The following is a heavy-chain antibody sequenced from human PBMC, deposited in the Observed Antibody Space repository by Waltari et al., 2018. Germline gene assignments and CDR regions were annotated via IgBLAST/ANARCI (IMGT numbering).Heavy chain of an antibody. J-gene: IGHJ6*03. CDR3: ARDMEQVVVVPDNLYYYYYYMDV. CDR2: IYTSGST. CDR1: GGSISSYY. Sequence: QVQLQESGPGLVKPSETLSLTCTVSGGSISSYYWSWIRQPAGKGLEWIGRIYTSGSTNYNPSLKSRVTMSVDTSKNQFSLKLSSVTAADTAVYYCARDMEQVVVVPDNLYYYYYYMDVWGKGTTVTISS. V-gene: IGHV4-4*07. D-gene: IGHD2-2*01.